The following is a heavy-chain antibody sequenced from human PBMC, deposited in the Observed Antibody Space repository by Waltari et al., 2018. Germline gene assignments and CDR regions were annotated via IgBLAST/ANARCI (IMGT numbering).Heavy chain of an antibody. D-gene: IGHD1-26*01. V-gene: IGHV3-11*04. CDR3: ARSYEEWEAFDY. CDR2: ISSSGSTI. CDR1: GFTFSDYY. Sequence: QVQLVESGGGLVKPGGSLRLSCAASGFTFSDYYLSWIRQAPGKGLGRVSYISSSGSTIYYADSVKGRFTISRDNAKNSLYLQMNSLRAEDTAVYYCARSYEEWEAFDYWGQGTLVTVSS. J-gene: IGHJ4*02.